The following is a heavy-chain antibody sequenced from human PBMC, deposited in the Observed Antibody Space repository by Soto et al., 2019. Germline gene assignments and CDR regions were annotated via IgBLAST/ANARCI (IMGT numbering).Heavy chain of an antibody. Sequence: GASVKVSCKASGYTFTSYGISWVRQAPGQGLEWMGWISAYNGNTNYAQKLQGRVTMTTDTSTSTAYMELRSLRSDDTAVYYCARSVLYCSGGSYNVDFDYWGQGTLVTVSS. CDR3: ARSVLYCSGGSYNVDFDY. CDR1: GYTFTSYG. V-gene: IGHV1-18*01. D-gene: IGHD2-15*01. J-gene: IGHJ4*02. CDR2: ISAYNGNT.